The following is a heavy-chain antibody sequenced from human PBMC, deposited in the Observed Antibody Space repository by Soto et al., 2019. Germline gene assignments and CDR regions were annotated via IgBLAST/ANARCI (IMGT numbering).Heavy chain of an antibody. J-gene: IGHJ5*02. CDR1: GSTFSSYA. V-gene: IGHV1-69*01. CDR2: IIPIFGTA. D-gene: IGHD2-2*01. CDR3: ARGVVVVPAAVSYWFDP. Sequence: QVQLVQSGAEVKKPGSSVKVSCKASGSTFSSYAISWVRQAPGQGLEWMGGIIPIFGTANYAQKFQGRVTITADESTSTAYMELSSLRSEDTAVYYCARGVVVVPAAVSYWFDPWGQGTLVTVSS.